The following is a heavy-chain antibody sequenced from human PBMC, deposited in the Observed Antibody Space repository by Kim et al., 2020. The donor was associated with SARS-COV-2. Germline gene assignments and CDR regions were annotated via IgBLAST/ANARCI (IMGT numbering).Heavy chain of an antibody. V-gene: IGHV4-59*01. CDR3: ARVYYNDTSGYENDAFDI. D-gene: IGHD3-22*01. J-gene: IGHJ3*02. CDR1: GGSISGYY. CDR2: IYYSGST. Sequence: SETLSLTCTVSGGSISGYYWGWIRQPPGKGPEWIGHIYYSGSTNYNPSLKSRVTISVDTSKNQFSLKLSSVTGADTAVYYCARVYYNDTSGYENDAFDIWGPGTMVTVSS.